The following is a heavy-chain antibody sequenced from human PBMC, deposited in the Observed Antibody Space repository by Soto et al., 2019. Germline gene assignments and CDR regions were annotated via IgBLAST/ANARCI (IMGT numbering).Heavy chain of an antibody. Sequence: ASVKVSCKASGGTSSSYAISWVRQAPGQGLEWMGGIIPIFGIANYAQKFQGRVTITADKSTSTAYMELSSLRSEDTAVYYCASRNVGYCSGGSCYFAFDIWGQGTMVTVSS. V-gene: IGHV1-69*10. J-gene: IGHJ3*02. D-gene: IGHD2-15*01. CDR1: GGTSSSYA. CDR2: IIPIFGIA. CDR3: ASRNVGYCSGGSCYFAFDI.